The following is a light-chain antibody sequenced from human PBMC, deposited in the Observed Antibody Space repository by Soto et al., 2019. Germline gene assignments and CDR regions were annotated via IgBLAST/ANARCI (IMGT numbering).Light chain of an antibody. CDR3: QQRRSWPPTIT. V-gene: IGKV1-5*03. CDR1: QTISSW. Sequence: DIQMTQSPSTLSGSVGDRVTITCRASQTISSWLAWYQQKPGKAPKLLIYKASTLKSGVPSRFSGSGSGTEFTLTISSLQPDDFATYYCQQRRSWPPTITFGQGTRLEIK. J-gene: IGKJ5*01. CDR2: KAS.